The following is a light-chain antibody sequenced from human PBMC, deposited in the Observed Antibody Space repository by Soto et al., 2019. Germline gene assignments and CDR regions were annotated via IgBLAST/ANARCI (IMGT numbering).Light chain of an antibody. CDR3: QQCKCYPLT. CDR2: KAS. J-gene: IGKJ4*01. CDR1: QSISTL. Sequence: DIQMTQSPSTLSASAGDRVTITCRASQSISTLLAWYQQKPGKVPKLLIYKASSLESGVPSRFSGSGSGTEFTLNISSLQPDDFASYYCQQCKCYPLTFGGGTKVEIK. V-gene: IGKV1-5*03.